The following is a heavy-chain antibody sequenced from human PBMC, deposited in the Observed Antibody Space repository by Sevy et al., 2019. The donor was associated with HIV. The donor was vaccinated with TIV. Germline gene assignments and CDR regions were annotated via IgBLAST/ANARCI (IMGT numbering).Heavy chain of an antibody. CDR1: GGSISSGGYY. V-gene: IGHV4-31*03. Sequence: SETLSLTCTVSGGSISSGGYYWSWIRQHPGKGLAWIGYIYYSGSTYYNPSLKSRVTISVDTSKNQFSLKLSSVTAADTAVYYCARDNRVSYYYGMDVWGQGTTVTVSS. D-gene: IGHD3-22*01. CDR2: IYYSGST. CDR3: ARDNRVSYYYGMDV. J-gene: IGHJ6*02.